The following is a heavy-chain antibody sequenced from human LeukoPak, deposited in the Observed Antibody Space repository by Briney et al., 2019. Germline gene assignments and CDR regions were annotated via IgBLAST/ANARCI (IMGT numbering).Heavy chain of an antibody. CDR2: IYSTGST. Sequence: SQTLSLTCTVSGGSISSGGYYWSWIRQPAGKGLEYIGRIYSTGSTNYNPSLRSRVTISVDTSKNHFSLKLSSVTAADTAVYYCARDQTYSGSGIYTYFDYWGQGILVTVST. D-gene: IGHD3-10*01. CDR3: ARDQTYSGSGIYTYFDY. J-gene: IGHJ4*02. V-gene: IGHV4-61*02. CDR1: GGSISSGGYY.